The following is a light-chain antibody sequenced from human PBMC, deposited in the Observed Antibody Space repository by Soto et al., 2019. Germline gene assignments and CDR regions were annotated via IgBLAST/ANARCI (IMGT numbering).Light chain of an antibody. J-gene: IGKJ5*01. V-gene: IGKV1-9*01. CDR2: AAS. Sequence: DIQLTQSPSFLSASVGDRVTITCRASQGISSYLAWYQQKPGKAPKLLIYAASTLQSGVPSRFSGSGSGTEFTLTISSLQPEDFATYYCQHLNSNPRITFGQGTRLEIK. CDR1: QGISSY. CDR3: QHLNSNPRIT.